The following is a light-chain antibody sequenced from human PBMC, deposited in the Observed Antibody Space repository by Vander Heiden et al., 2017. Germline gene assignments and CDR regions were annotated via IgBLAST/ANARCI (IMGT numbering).Light chain of an antibody. CDR2: SAS. Sequence: DIVITQSPAPLSVSPGESATLSCRASQRVRSNLAGYQQKPGHAPRLLIYSASTRATGIPARLRGRGSGTEFNLTLSSLQSGDFAVYTGRKYNNWLRTFGQGTKVEIK. J-gene: IGKJ1*01. CDR1: QRVRSN. CDR3: RKYNNWLRT. V-gene: IGKV3-15*01.